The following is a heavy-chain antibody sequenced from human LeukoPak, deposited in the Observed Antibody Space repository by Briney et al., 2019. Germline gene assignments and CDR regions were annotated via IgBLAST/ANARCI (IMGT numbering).Heavy chain of an antibody. CDR2: INPNSGGT. V-gene: IGHV1-2*02. D-gene: IGHD5-18*01. J-gene: IGHJ4*02. Sequence: ASVKVSCKASGYTFTGYYMHWVRQAPGQGLEWMGWINPNSGGTNYAQKFQGRVTMTRDTSISTAYMELSRLRSEDTAVYYCARALDTAMVVDFDYWGQGTLVTVSS. CDR1: GYTFTGYY. CDR3: ARALDTAMVVDFDY.